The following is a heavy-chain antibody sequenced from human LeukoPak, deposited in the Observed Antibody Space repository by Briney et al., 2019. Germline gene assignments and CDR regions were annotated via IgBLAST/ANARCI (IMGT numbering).Heavy chain of an antibody. CDR2: ISSSSSYI. CDR3: AIVAGGDPFDY. J-gene: IGHJ4*02. CDR1: GFTFRSYA. Sequence: GGSLRLSCAASGFTFRSYAMNWVRQAPGKGLEWVSSISSSSSYIYYADSVKGRFTVSRDNAKKSLYLQMNSLRAEDTAVYYCAIVAGGDPFDYWGQGTLVTVSS. V-gene: IGHV3-21*01. D-gene: IGHD3-16*01.